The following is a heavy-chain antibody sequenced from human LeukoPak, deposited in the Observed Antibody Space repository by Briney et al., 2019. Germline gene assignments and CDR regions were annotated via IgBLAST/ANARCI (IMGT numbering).Heavy chain of an antibody. D-gene: IGHD4-17*01. CDR3: ARLKDYGDYLDY. CDR1: GYSISSGYF. V-gene: IGHV4-38-2*02. CDR2: VSTTGST. J-gene: IGHJ4*02. Sequence: SSETLSLTCTVSGYSISSGYFWGWIRPPAGKGLEWIGRVSTTGSTDYNPSLKSRVSISLDTSKNQFSLKLSSVTAADTAVYYCARLKDYGDYLDYWGQGTLVTVSS.